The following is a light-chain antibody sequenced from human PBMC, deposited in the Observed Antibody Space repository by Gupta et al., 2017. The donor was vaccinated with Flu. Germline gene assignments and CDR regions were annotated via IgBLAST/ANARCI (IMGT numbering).Light chain of an antibody. CDR1: SSNLGAGDD. CDR2: GNN. V-gene: IGLV1-40*01. CDR3: QSYDISLSGSV. Sequence: QSGLTQPPSVSGAPGQRLTISCTGSSSNLGAGDDVHWYQQCPVKAPKLLLYGNNHRPSGVPDRFSGSKSGTSASLAITGLQADDEADYFCQSYDISLSGSVFGGGTKLTVL. J-gene: IGLJ3*02.